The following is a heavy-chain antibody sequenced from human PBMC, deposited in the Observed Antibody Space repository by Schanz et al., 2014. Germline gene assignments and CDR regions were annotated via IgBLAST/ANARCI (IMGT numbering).Heavy chain of an antibody. Sequence: QLMQSGREVRKPGASVKVSCKASGYIFGSHGMTWVRQAPGQGPELMGWINAHTGNTQYAQKFQGRVNMTRDTVTTTVHLELTRLRTDDTAIYYCARVHTAAYHYNSPGAFDIWGQGTRVTVSS. CDR2: INAHTGNT. D-gene: IGHD3-10*01. J-gene: IGHJ3*02. V-gene: IGHV1-18*01. CDR3: ARVHTAAYHYNSPGAFDI. CDR1: GYIFGSHG.